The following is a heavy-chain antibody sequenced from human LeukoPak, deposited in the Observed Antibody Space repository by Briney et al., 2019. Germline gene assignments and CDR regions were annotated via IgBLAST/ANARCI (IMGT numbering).Heavy chain of an antibody. CDR1: GINFIKNG. V-gene: IGHV3-30*18. J-gene: IGHJ4*02. CDR3: ANPFYYDSRSYYTPLDS. D-gene: IGHD3-22*01. Sequence: GGSLRLSCVASGINFIKNGVHWVRQAPGKGLEWVALISPDGGTRHYADSLNGRFTVSRDDSKNTVYLQMNSLRHEDTAVYYCANPFYYDSRSYYTPLDSWGQGTLVTVS. CDR2: ISPDGGTR.